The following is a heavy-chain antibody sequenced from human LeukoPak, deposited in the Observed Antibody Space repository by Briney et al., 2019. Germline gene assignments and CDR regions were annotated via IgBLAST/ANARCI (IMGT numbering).Heavy chain of an antibody. J-gene: IGHJ6*02. D-gene: IGHD2-2*01. CDR1: GFTITTYT. CDR3: ARDYCSSASCPYYYYYYGMDV. Sequence: PGGSLRLSCAASGFTITTYTMHWVRRAPGKGLEYVSAISANGGTTFYAESVKGRFTISRDNSKNTLYLQMGSLRAEDMAVYYCARDYCSSASCPYYYYYYGMDVWGQGTTVTVSS. V-gene: IGHV3-64*02. CDR2: ISANGGTT.